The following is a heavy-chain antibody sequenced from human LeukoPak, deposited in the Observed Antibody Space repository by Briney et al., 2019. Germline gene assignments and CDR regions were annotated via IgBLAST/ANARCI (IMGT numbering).Heavy chain of an antibody. CDR3: ARRGGLGGDWFDP. J-gene: IGHJ5*02. V-gene: IGHV5-51*01. CDR2: IYPGDSDT. CDR1: GYSFTSYW. D-gene: IGHD3-16*01. Sequence: GESLKISCKGSGYSFTSYWIGWVRQMPGKGLDWMGIIYPGDSDTRYRPSFQGQVTITADKSISTAYLQWSSLKASDTAMYYCARRGGLGGDWFDPWGQGTLVTVSS.